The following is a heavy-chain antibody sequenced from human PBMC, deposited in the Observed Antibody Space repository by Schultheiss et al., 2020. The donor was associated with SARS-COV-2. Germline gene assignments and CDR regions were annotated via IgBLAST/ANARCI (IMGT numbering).Heavy chain of an antibody. CDR2: ISGSGGST. CDR3: ARDAKGSYYYYYGMDV. J-gene: IGHJ6*02. D-gene: IGHD1-26*01. Sequence: GGSLRLSCAASGFTFSSYAMSWVRQAPGKGLEWVSAISGSGGSTYYADSVKGRFTISRDNSKNTLYLQMNSLRAEDTAVYYCARDAKGSYYYYYGMDVWGQGTTVTVSS. CDR1: GFTFSSYA. V-gene: IGHV3-23*01.